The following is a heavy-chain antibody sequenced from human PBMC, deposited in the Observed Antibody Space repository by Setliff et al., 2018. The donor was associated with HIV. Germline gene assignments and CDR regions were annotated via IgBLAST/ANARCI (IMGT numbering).Heavy chain of an antibody. J-gene: IGHJ4*02. CDR1: GGSISSYY. CDR2: IYRTGST. D-gene: IGHD6-13*01. CDR3: AREGLYTSSWYGYYFDY. V-gene: IGHV4-4*09. Sequence: ETLSLTCTVSGGSISSYYWSWIRQPAGKGLEWIGHIYRTGSTNYNPSLKSRVTISVDTSKNQFSLKLSSVTAADSAVYYCAREGLYTSSWYGYYFDYWGQGTLVTVSS.